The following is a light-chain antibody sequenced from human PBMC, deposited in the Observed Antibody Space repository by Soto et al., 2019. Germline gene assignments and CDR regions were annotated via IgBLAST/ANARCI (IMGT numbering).Light chain of an antibody. V-gene: IGLV2-14*03. Sequence: QSALTQPASVSGSPGQSITISCTGTSSDIGGYNYVSWYQHHPGKAPKVMIYDVSNRPSGVSNRFSGSKSGNTASLTISGLQADDEADYCCSSYTSSSAPVFGGGTKLTVL. CDR3: SSYTSSSAPV. CDR1: SSDIGGYNY. J-gene: IGLJ2*01. CDR2: DVS.